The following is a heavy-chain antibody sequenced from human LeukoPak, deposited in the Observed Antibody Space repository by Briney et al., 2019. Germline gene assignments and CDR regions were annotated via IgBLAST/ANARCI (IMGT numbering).Heavy chain of an antibody. J-gene: IGHJ3*02. Sequence: GGSLRLSCVASGFSFSNHRMSWVRQAPGKGLEWVADIKQDGSEQNYVDSVRGRFTISRDNGKNLLYLQMNSLRAEDTAVYYCARDRGVREKGAFDIWGQGTMVTVSS. V-gene: IGHV3-7*03. CDR2: IKQDGSEQ. CDR3: ARDRGVREKGAFDI. D-gene: IGHD1-26*01. CDR1: GFSFSNHR.